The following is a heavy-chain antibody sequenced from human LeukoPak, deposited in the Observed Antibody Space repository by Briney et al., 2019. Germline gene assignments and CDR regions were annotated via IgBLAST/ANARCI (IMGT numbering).Heavy chain of an antibody. CDR3: ARGVGARSSYYYGMDV. CDR2: ISSSSSYI. CDR1: GFTFSSYS. D-gene: IGHD1-26*01. J-gene: IGHJ6*02. Sequence: GGSLRLSCAASGFTFSSYSMNWVRQAPGKGLEWVSSISSSSSYIYYADSVKGRFTISRDNAKNSLYLQMNSLRAEDTAVYYCARGVGARSSYYYGMDVWGQGTTVTVSS. V-gene: IGHV3-21*01.